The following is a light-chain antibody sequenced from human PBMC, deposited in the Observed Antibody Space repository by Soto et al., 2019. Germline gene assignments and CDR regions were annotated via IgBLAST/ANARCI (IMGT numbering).Light chain of an antibody. CDR2: KAS. CDR1: QTISTL. Sequence: DIPMTQSPSTLSASVGDRVTITCRASQTISTLLAWYQQRPGKAPNLLIYKASSLESGVPSRFSGSGSGTEFPLTVNSLQPDDFATYFCQQYSTYPWTFGQGTKVEVK. V-gene: IGKV1-5*03. CDR3: QQYSTYPWT. J-gene: IGKJ1*01.